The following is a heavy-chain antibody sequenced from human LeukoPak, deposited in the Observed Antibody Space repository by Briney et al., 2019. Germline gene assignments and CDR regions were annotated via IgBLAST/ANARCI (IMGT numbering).Heavy chain of an antibody. CDR3: ARVMGWFGDYYYYYGMDV. J-gene: IGHJ6*02. Sequence: SVKVSCKASGGTFSSYAISWVRQAPGQGLEWMGRIIPILGIANYAQKFQGRVTITADKSTSTAYMELGSPRSEDTAVYYCARVMGWFGDYYYYYGMDVWGQGTTVTVSS. CDR1: GGTFSSYA. V-gene: IGHV1-69*04. CDR2: IIPILGIA. D-gene: IGHD3-10*01.